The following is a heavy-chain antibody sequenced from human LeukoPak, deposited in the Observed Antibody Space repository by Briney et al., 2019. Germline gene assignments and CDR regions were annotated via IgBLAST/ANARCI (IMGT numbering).Heavy chain of an antibody. CDR3: ARLGLVRFLEWLGPYYMDV. CDR1: GGSFSGYY. CDR2: INHSGST. D-gene: IGHD3-3*01. Sequence: SETLSLTCAVYGGSFSGYYWSWIRQPPGKGLEWIGEINHSGSTNYNPSLKSRVTISVDTSKNQFSLKLSSVTAADTAVYYCARLGLVRFLEWLGPYYMDVWGKGTTVTVSS. J-gene: IGHJ6*03. V-gene: IGHV4-34*01.